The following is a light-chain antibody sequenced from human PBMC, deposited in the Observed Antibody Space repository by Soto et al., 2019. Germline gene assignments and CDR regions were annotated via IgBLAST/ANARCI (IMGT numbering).Light chain of an antibody. V-gene: IGLV2-8*01. Sequence: SALIQPPSASGSPGQSVTISCAGSSSDVGAYEYVSWYQQHPSKAPKLILYEVTKRPSGVPDRFSGSKSGNTASLTVSALQAEDEAAYYCSSYAGSTNFDVFGTGTKVTVL. CDR2: EVT. CDR1: SSDVGAYEY. CDR3: SSYAGSTNFDV. J-gene: IGLJ1*01.